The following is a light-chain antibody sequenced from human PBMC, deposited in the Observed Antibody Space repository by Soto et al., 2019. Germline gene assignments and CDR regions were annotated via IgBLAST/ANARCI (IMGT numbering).Light chain of an antibody. CDR3: LRDNCYPLT. V-gene: IGKV1-6*01. CDR1: QSIDTY. Sequence: QMTEYGYSVSASGRDRVTITCRASQSIDTYLNWYQQKPGKAPKFLIYAASSLQGGVPSRFSGSGSGTDFTLTISSLQPEDFATYYCLRDNCYPLTFGGGTKVDIK. CDR2: AAS. J-gene: IGKJ4*01.